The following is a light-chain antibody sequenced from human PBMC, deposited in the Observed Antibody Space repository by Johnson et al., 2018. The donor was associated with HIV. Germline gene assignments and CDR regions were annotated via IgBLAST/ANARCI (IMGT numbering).Light chain of an antibody. CDR1: SSNIGNNY. CDR2: DND. Sequence: QSVLTQPPSVSAAPGQKVTISCSGSSSNIGNNYVSWYQQLPGTAPTLLIYDNDKRPSGIPDRFSGSKSGPSATLGITGLQTGDEADYYCGTWDSSLSAYVFGTGTKVTVL. CDR3: GTWDSSLSAYV. V-gene: IGLV1-51*01. J-gene: IGLJ1*01.